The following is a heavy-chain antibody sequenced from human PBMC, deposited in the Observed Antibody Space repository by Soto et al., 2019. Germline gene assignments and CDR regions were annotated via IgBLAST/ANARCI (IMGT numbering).Heavy chain of an antibody. D-gene: IGHD6-13*01. CDR2: ISNDGRDK. Sequence: GGSLRLSCAASGFTFNNYGMHWVRQAPGKGLEWVAAISNDGRDKYYGDSVKGRLTISRDNSKNTVYLQMNSLRADDTAVYYCAKDQGIAASHGIDWGQGTMVTVSS. J-gene: IGHJ3*01. CDR1: GFTFNNYG. V-gene: IGHV3-30*18. CDR3: AKDQGIAASHGID.